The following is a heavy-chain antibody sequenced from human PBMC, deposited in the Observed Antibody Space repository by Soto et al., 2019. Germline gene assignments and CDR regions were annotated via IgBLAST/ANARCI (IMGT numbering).Heavy chain of an antibody. CDR2: INHSGST. Sequence: SETLSVTCAVYGGSFSGYYWSWIRQPPGKGLEWIGEINHSGSTNYNPSLKSRVTISVDTSKNQFSLKLSSVTAADTAVYYCARGVAGTYYYGMDVWGQGTTVT. CDR1: GGSFSGYY. V-gene: IGHV4-34*01. J-gene: IGHJ6*02. CDR3: ARGVAGTYYYGMDV. D-gene: IGHD6-19*01.